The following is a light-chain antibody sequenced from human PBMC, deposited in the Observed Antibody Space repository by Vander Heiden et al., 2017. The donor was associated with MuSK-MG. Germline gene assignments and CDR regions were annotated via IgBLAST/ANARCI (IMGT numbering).Light chain of an antibody. V-gene: IGKV1-9*01. CDR1: KGISSY. CDR2: AAS. Sequence: DIQFTHSPSFLSPSVVDRVSITCRASKGISSYLAWYQQKPGKAPKLLIYAASTLQSGVPSRFRGSGSGTEFTLTISSLQPEAFATYYCQQLNSYSFTFGPGTKVDIK. CDR3: QQLNSYSFT. J-gene: IGKJ3*01.